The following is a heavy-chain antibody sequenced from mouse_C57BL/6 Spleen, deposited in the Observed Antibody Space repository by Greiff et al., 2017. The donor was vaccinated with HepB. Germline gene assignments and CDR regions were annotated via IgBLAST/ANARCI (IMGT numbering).Heavy chain of an antibody. CDR3: AMGYYGSNFDY. Sequence: EVQLQQSGPELVKPGASVKMSCKASGYTFTDYNMHWVKQSHGKSLEWIGYINPNNGGTSYNQKFKGKATLTVNKSSSTAYMELRSLTSEDSAVYYCAMGYYGSNFDYWGQGTTLPVSS. D-gene: IGHD1-1*01. V-gene: IGHV1-22*01. CDR1: GYTFTDYN. J-gene: IGHJ2*01. CDR2: INPNNGGT.